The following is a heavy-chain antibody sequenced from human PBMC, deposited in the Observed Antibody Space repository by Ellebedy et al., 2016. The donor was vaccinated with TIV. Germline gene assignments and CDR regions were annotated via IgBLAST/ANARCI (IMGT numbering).Heavy chain of an antibody. CDR2: ISAYNGNT. Sequence: ASVKVSCXASGYTFTSYGISWVRQAPGQGLEWMGWISAYNGNTNYAQKLQGRVTMTTDTSTSTAYMELRSLRSDDTAVYYCATSGEGSGSYEDDRPYYYYYGMDVWGQGTTVTVSS. V-gene: IGHV1-18*01. CDR1: GYTFTSYG. D-gene: IGHD3-10*01. CDR3: ATSGEGSGSYEDDRPYYYYYGMDV. J-gene: IGHJ6*02.